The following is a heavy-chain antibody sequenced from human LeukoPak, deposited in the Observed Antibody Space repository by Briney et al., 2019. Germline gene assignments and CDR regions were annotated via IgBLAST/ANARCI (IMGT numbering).Heavy chain of an antibody. J-gene: IGHJ6*03. CDR2: YHIGNT. D-gene: IGHD6-19*01. Sequence: NSGGSLRLSCAASGFTFSSYAMSWVRQPPGKGLEWIGNYHIGNTYYNPSLKSRVTISEDTSKNQFSLRVNSVTAADTAVYYCARLWDSTGLYFYYYMDVWGEGTTVTVSS. CDR1: GFTFSSYA. CDR3: ARLWDSTGLYFYYYMDV. V-gene: IGHV4-38-2*01.